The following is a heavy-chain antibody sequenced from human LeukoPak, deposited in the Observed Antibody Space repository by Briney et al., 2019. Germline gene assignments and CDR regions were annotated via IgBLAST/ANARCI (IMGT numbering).Heavy chain of an antibody. Sequence: ASVKVSCKASGYTFTSYGISWVRQAPGQGLEWMGWISAYNGNTNYAQKLQGRVTMTTDTSTSTAYMELRSLRSDDTAVYYCARVPMVRGVNEDWFDPWGQGTLVTVSS. CDR1: GYTFTSYG. D-gene: IGHD3-10*01. CDR3: ARVPMVRGVNEDWFDP. J-gene: IGHJ5*02. V-gene: IGHV1-18*01. CDR2: ISAYNGNT.